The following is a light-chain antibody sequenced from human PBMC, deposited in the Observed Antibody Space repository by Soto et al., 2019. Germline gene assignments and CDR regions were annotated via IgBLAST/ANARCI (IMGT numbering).Light chain of an antibody. CDR1: QSVSSSY. CDR3: QQYSSSPIT. CDR2: GAS. V-gene: IGKV3-20*01. J-gene: IGKJ5*01. Sequence: EIVLTQSPGTLSLSPGERATLSCRASQSVSSSYLAWYQQKPGQAPRLLIYGASSRATGIPDRFSGSGSGTDFTLTISRLEPVVFAVYYCQQYSSSPITFGQGTRLEI.